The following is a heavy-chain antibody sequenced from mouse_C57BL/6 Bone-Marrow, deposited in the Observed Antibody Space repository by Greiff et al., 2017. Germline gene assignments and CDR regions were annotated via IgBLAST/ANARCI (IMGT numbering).Heavy chain of an antibody. D-gene: IGHD1-1*01. V-gene: IGHV5-6*01. CDR3: ARYYSDSFDY. CDR1: GFTFSSYG. Sequence: EVKLQESGGDLVKPGASLKLSCAASGFTFSSYGMSWVRQTPDKRLEWVATISSGGSYTYYPDSVKGRFTISRDNAKNTLYLHMSSLKSEDTAMYVCARYYSDSFDYGCQGTTLPVSA. CDR2: ISSGGSYT. J-gene: IGHJ2*01.